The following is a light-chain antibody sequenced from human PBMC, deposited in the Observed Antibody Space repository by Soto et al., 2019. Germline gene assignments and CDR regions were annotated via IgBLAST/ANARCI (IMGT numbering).Light chain of an antibody. V-gene: IGKV3-20*01. Sequence: EIVLTRSPGTLSLSPGERATLSCRASHSVSSTYLAWYQQKPGQAPRLLIYGASSRATGIPDRFSGSGSGTDFTLTISRLEPEDFAVYYCHPYGSSPPYTFGQGTKLEIK. CDR3: HPYGSSPPYT. CDR1: HSVSSTY. J-gene: IGKJ2*01. CDR2: GAS.